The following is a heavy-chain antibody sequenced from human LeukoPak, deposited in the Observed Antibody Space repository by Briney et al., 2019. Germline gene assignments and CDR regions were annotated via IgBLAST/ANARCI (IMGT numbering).Heavy chain of an antibody. Sequence: ASVKVSCKASGGTFSSYAISWVRQAPGQGLEWMGGIIPIFGTANYAQKFQGRVTITADVSTSTAYMELSSLRSEDTAVYYCARDGIHGTYYYDSSAVRDEDYYYYYGMDVWGQGTTVTVSS. J-gene: IGHJ6*02. V-gene: IGHV1-69*13. CDR3: ARDGIHGTYYYDSSAVRDEDYYYYYGMDV. D-gene: IGHD3-22*01. CDR1: GGTFSSYA. CDR2: IIPIFGTA.